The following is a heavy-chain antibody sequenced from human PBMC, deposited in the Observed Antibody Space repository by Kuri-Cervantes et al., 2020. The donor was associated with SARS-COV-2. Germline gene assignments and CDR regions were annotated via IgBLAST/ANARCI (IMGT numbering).Heavy chain of an antibody. CDR1: GFTFSDYY. D-gene: IGHD2-15*01. Sequence: GGSLRLSCAASGFTFSDYYMSWIRQAPGKGLEWVSYISSSGSTIYYADSVKGRFTISRDNAKNSLYLRMNSLRAEDTAVYYCARDVYCSGGSCYSFGMDVWGKGTTVTVSS. V-gene: IGHV3-11*04. J-gene: IGHJ6*04. CDR2: ISSSGSTI. CDR3: ARDVYCSGGSCYSFGMDV.